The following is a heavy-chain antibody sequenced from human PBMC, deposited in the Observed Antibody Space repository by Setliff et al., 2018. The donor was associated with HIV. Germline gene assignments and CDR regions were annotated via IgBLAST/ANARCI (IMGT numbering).Heavy chain of an antibody. D-gene: IGHD3-3*01. Sequence: ASVKVSCKASGYTFNSYPIHWVRQAPGQRLEWMGWINTGSGNARYSQNFQGRVTFTRDTSANTAYMELSSLRSEDTAVYYCARDVYFTFSGEGIRHYLDVWGKGTTVTVSS. CDR3: ARDVYFTFSGEGIRHYLDV. J-gene: IGHJ6*03. CDR1: GYTFNSYP. CDR2: INTGSGNA. V-gene: IGHV1-3*04.